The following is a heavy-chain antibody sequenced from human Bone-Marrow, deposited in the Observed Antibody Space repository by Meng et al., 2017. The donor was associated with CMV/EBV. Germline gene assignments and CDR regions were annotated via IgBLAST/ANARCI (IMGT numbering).Heavy chain of an antibody. V-gene: IGHV1-2*02. CDR3: ARVQPQFCSSTSCHGIEDYGMDV. CDR1: GYTFTGYY. J-gene: IGHJ6*02. CDR2: INPNSGGT. D-gene: IGHD2-2*01. Sequence: ASVKVSCKASGYTFTGYYMHWVRQAPGQGLEWMGWINPNSGGTNYAQNFQGRVTMTRDTSISTAYMELSSLRSDDTAVYYCARVQPQFCSSTSCHGIEDYGMDVWGQGTTVTVPS.